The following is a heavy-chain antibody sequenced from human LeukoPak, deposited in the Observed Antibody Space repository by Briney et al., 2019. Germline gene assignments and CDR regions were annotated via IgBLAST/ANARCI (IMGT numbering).Heavy chain of an antibody. CDR2: IWYDGSNK. V-gene: IGHV3-33*01. CDR3: ARANQITMVRGVFLDY. D-gene: IGHD3-10*01. Sequence: GGSLGRSFAATGFTSSSYGIQGVAQAPGKGLEWVAVIWYDGSNKYYADSVKGRFTISRDNSKNTLYLQMNSLRAEDTAVYYCARANQITMVRGVFLDYWGQGTLVTVSS. CDR1: GFTSSSYG. J-gene: IGHJ4*02.